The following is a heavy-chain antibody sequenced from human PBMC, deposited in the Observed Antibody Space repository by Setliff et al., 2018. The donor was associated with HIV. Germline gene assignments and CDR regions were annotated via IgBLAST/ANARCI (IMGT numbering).Heavy chain of an antibody. CDR3: ARVRLTMIMMVDYFDQ. CDR1: GGSISNFY. J-gene: IGHJ4*02. D-gene: IGHD3-22*01. Sequence: SETLSLTCTVSGGSISNFYWSWIRQPPGKGLEWVGHIYSTGDTNYNPSLKSRVTSSADTSKNQLSLSLTSVTAADTAVYYCARVRLTMIMMVDYFDQWGQGTLVTVSS. V-gene: IGHV4-4*07. CDR2: IYSTGDT.